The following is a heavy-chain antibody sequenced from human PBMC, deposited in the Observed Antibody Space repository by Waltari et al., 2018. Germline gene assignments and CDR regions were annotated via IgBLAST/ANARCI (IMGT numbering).Heavy chain of an antibody. D-gene: IGHD2-15*01. CDR3: ARAPPRYCSGGSCSRNWFDP. CDR1: GGSFSGYY. V-gene: IGHV4-34*01. CDR2: INHSGST. J-gene: IGHJ5*02. Sequence: QVQLQQWGAGLLKPSETLSLTCAVYGGSFSGYYWSWIRQPPGKGLEWIGEINHSGSTNYNPSLKSRVTISVDTSKNQFSLKLSSVTAADTAVYYCARAPPRYCSGGSCSRNWFDPWGQGTLVIVSS.